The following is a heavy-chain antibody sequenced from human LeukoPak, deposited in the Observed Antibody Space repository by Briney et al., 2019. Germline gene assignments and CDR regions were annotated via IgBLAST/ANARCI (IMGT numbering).Heavy chain of an antibody. Sequence: GRSLRLSCAASGFTFSSYAMHWVRQAPGKGLEWVAVISYDGSNKYYADSVKGRFTISRDNSKNTLYLQMNSLRAEDTAVYYCARDRRPTGYSSGWYLDAFDIWGQGTMVTVSS. CDR2: ISYDGSNK. J-gene: IGHJ3*02. V-gene: IGHV3-30-3*01. CDR1: GFTFSSYA. D-gene: IGHD6-19*01. CDR3: ARDRRPTGYSSGWYLDAFDI.